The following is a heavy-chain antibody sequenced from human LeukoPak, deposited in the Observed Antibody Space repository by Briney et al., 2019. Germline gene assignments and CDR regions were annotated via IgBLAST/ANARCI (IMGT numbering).Heavy chain of an antibody. Sequence: GGTLRLSCAASGFTFSNYSMHWVRHAQGKGLEWVALTLLNGNNNSYADSVKSRFAISRDNSKNTLYLQMNSLRPEDTAVYSCARDRLEALAGTRGFDYWGQGILVTVSS. D-gene: IGHD6-19*01. V-gene: IGHV3-30*02. CDR1: GFTFSNYS. J-gene: IGHJ4*02. CDR2: TLLNGNNN. CDR3: ARDRLEALAGTRGFDY.